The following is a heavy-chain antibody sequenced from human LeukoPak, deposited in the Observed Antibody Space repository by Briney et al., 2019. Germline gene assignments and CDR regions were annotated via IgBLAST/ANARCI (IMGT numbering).Heavy chain of an antibody. CDR3: AKEGKSSSSYYYYYMDV. CDR2: ISWNSGSI. V-gene: IGHV3-9*01. CDR1: GFTFDDYA. J-gene: IGHJ6*03. Sequence: GRSLRLSCAASGFTFDDYAMHWVRQAPGKGLEWVSGISWNSGSIGYADSVKGRFTISRDNAENSLYLQMNSLRAEDTALYYCAKEGKSSSSYYYYYMDVWGKGTTVTVSS. D-gene: IGHD6-6*01.